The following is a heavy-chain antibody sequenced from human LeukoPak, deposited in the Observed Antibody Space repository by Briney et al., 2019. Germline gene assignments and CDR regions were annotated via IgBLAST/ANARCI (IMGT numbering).Heavy chain of an antibody. J-gene: IGHJ3*02. CDR2: IYYSGST. CDR3: ARDQFYDSSGYYGNDAFDI. V-gene: IGHV4-30-4*01. Sequence: SQTLSLTCTKTGGTISRGDYYWSWIRQPPAKTLVWIGYIYYSGSTYYNPSLKSRVTISVDTSKNQFSLKLSSVTAADTAVYYCARDQFYDSSGYYGNDAFDIWGQGTMVTVSS. D-gene: IGHD3-22*01. CDR1: GGTISRGDYY.